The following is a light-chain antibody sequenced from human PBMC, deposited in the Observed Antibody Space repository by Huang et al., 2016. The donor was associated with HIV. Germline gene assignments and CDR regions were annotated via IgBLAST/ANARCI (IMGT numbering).Light chain of an antibody. J-gene: IGKJ4*01. CDR2: AAS. CDR1: QGISSY. Sequence: IQLTQSPSSLSASGGDRVTISCRPSQGISSYLAWYQQKPGKAPKLLINAASTLQSGVPSRFSVSGSGTDFTLTITSLQPEDFATYYCQQLNGYPLTFGGGTKVEIK. V-gene: IGKV1-9*01. CDR3: QQLNGYPLT.